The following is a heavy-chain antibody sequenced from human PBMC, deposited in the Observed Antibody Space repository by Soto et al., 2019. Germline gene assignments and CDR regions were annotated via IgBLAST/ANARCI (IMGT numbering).Heavy chain of an antibody. CDR3: ARTDCSSTSCYNYYYYGMDV. V-gene: IGHV1-3*01. D-gene: IGHD2-2*01. Sequence: ASVKVSCKASGYTFTSYAIHWVRQAPGQRLEWMGWINAGNGNTKYSQKFQGRVIITRDTSAGTAYMELRSLRSEDTAVFYCARTDCSSTSCYNYYYYGMDVWGQGTTVTVS. CDR2: INAGNGNT. CDR1: GYTFTSYA. J-gene: IGHJ6*02.